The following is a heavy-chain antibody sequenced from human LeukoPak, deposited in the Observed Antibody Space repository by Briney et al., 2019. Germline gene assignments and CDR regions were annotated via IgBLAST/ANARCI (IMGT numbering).Heavy chain of an antibody. D-gene: IGHD3-22*01. CDR1: GFTVTSNY. CDR2: IYNDGRT. CDR3: AREPNSGYYLSY. Sequence: GGSLRLSCAASGFTVTSNYMSWVRQAPGKGLEWVSVIYNDGRTYYADSVKGRFTISRDNSKNTLYLQMNSLRAEDTAVYYCAREPNSGYYLSYWGQGTLVTVSS. J-gene: IGHJ4*02. V-gene: IGHV3-66*01.